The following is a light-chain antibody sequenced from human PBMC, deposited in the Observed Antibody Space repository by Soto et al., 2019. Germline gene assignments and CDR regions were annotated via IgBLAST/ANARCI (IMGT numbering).Light chain of an antibody. Sequence: QSALTQPASVSGSPGQSITISCTGTSSDIGGYNYVSWYQQHTGKAPKLMIYDVSNRPSGVSNRFSGSKSGNTASLTISGLQAEDEADYYCSSYRGSNTVVFGGGTKLTVL. CDR1: SSDIGGYNY. J-gene: IGLJ2*01. V-gene: IGLV2-14*01. CDR3: SSYRGSNTVV. CDR2: DVS.